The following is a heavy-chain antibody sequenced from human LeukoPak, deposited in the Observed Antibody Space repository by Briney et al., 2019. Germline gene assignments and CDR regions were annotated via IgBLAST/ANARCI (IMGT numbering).Heavy chain of an antibody. D-gene: IGHD1-1*01. CDR1: GFTFSSYA. CDR3: ARPGLDDGAFDI. Sequence: GGSLRLSCAASGFTFSSYAMSWVRQAPGKGLEWVSAISGSGGSTYYADSVKGRFTISRDNAKNSLYLQMNSLRAEDTAVYYCARPGLDDGAFDIWGQGTMVTVSS. J-gene: IGHJ3*02. CDR2: ISGSGGST. V-gene: IGHV3-23*01.